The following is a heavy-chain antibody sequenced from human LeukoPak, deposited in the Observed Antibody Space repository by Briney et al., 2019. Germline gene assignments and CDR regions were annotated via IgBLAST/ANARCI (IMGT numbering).Heavy chain of an antibody. J-gene: IGHJ4*02. CDR1: GFTFSSYA. Sequence: GRSLRLSCAASGFTFSSYAMHWVRQAPGKGLEWVAVISYDGSNKYYADSVKGRFAISRDNSKDTLYLQMNSLRAGDTAVYYCARSPTRSLRVGEFDFWGQGTLVTVSS. D-gene: IGHD1-26*01. V-gene: IGHV3-30*09. CDR2: ISYDGSNK. CDR3: ARSPTRSLRVGEFDF.